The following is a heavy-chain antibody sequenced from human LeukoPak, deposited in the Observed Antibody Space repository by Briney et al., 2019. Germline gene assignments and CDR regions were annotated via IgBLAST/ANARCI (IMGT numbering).Heavy chain of an antibody. D-gene: IGHD6-13*01. J-gene: IGHJ4*02. CDR1: GYTFTGYY. Sequence: ASVKVSCKASGYTFTGYYMHWVRQAPGQGLEWMGRINPNSGGTNYAQKFQGRVTMTRDTSTSTVYMELSSLRSEDTAVYYCARPAGIAAAAFDYWGQGTLVTVSS. CDR3: ARPAGIAAAAFDY. CDR2: INPNSGGT. V-gene: IGHV1-2*06.